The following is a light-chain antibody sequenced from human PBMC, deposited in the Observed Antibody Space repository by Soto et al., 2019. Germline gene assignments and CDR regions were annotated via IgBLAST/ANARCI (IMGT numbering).Light chain of an antibody. J-gene: IGLJ1*01. CDR1: RSDVGAYNY. CDR2: EVT. Sequence: QSVLTQPASVSGSPGQSIAISCTGTRSDVGAYNYVSWYQQHPGKAPKLMISEVTNRPSGVSDRFSGSKSGNTASLTISGLQAEDEVDYYCSSFTSRFTFVFGTGTKVTVL. V-gene: IGLV2-14*01. CDR3: SSFTSRFTFV.